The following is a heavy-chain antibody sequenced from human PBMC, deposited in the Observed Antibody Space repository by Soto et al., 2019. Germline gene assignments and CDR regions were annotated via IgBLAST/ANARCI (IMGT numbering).Heavy chain of an antibody. CDR2: ISSSSSYI. Sequence: GGSLRLSCAASGFTFSSYSMNWVRQAPGKGLEWVSSISSSSSYIYYADSVKGRFTISRDNAKNSLYLQMNSLRAEDTAVYYCARVWLNYDFWSGYYNWFDPWGQGTLVTVSS. J-gene: IGHJ5*02. CDR1: GFTFSSYS. V-gene: IGHV3-21*01. D-gene: IGHD3-3*01. CDR3: ARVWLNYDFWSGYYNWFDP.